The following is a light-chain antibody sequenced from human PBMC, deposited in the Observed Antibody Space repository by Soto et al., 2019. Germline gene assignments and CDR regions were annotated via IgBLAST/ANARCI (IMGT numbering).Light chain of an antibody. J-gene: IGKJ4*01. V-gene: IGKV3-20*01. CDR1: QSVSSIY. CDR3: QQYGSSALT. CDR2: GAS. Sequence: EIVLTQSPGTLSLAPVERATLSCIASQSVSSIYLAWYQQKPGQAPRLLIYGASSRPTGIPDRFGGSGYGTDFNLTISRLETEDFAVYYCQQYGSSALTFGGGTKVDIK.